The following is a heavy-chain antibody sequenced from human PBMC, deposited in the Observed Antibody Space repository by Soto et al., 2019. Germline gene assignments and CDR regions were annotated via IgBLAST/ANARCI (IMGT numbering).Heavy chain of an antibody. CDR3: ARAEGVAARSYYYGMDV. J-gene: IGHJ6*02. V-gene: IGHV1-69*13. CDR1: GGTFSSYA. D-gene: IGHD6-6*01. CDR2: IIPIFGTA. Sequence: SVKVSCKASGGTFSSYAISWVRQAPGQGLEWMGGIIPIFGTANYAQKFQGGVTITADESTSTAYMELSSLRSEDTAVYYCARAEGVAARSYYYGMDVWGQGTTVTVSS.